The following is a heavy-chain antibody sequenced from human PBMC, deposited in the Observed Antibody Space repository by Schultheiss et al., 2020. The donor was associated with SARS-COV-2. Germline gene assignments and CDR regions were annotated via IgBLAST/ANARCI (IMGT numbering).Heavy chain of an antibody. D-gene: IGHD1-26*01. CDR3: ARLGRGYYRPSFYSGLDV. V-gene: IGHV1-69*05. CDR1: GGTFSSYA. Sequence: SVKVSCKASGGTFSSYAISWVRQAPGQGLEWMGGIIPIFGTANYAQKLQGRATMTTDTSTSTAYMELRSLRSDDTAVYYCARLGRGYYRPSFYSGLDVWGQGTTVTVSS. CDR2: IIPIFGTA. J-gene: IGHJ6*02.